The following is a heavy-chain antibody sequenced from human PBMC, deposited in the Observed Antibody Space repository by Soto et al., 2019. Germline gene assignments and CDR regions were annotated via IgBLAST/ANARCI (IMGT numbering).Heavy chain of an antibody. CDR1: GFTFSSYA. CDR3: AREAPEDRDDAFDI. J-gene: IGHJ3*02. CDR2: IYSGGST. V-gene: IGHV3-53*04. Sequence: GGSLRLSCAASGFTFSSYAMHWVRQAPGKGLEWVSVIYSGGSTYYADSVKGRFTISRHNSKNTLYLQMNSLRAEDTAVYYCAREAPEDRDDAFDIWGQGTMVTVSS.